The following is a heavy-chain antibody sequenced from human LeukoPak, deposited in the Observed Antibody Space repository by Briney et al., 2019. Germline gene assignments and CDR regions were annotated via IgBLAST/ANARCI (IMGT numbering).Heavy chain of an antibody. CDR3: ARDKTRGLGYSYSKSGNYFDY. CDR1: GFTFDDYA. CDR2: ISWNSGSK. V-gene: IGHV3-9*01. D-gene: IGHD5-18*01. Sequence: PGRSLRLSCAASGFTFDDYAMHWVRQPPGKGLEWVSGISWNSGSKVYADSVKGRFTISRDNAKNSLYLQMNSLRAEDTAVYSCARDKTRGLGYSYSKSGNYFDYWGQGTLVTVSS. J-gene: IGHJ4*02.